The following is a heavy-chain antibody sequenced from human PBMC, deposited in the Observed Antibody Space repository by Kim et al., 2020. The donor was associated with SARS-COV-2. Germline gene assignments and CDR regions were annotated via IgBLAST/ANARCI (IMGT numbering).Heavy chain of an antibody. CDR1: GYTLTELS. D-gene: IGHD3-10*01. CDR3: ATGEPLWFGSQSWFDP. CDR2: FDPEDGET. Sequence: ASVKVSCKVSGYTLTELSMHWVRQAPGKGLEWMGGFDPEDGETIYAQKFQGRVTMTEDTSTDTAYMELSSLRSEDTAVYYCATGEPLWFGSQSWFDPWGQGTLVTVSS. J-gene: IGHJ5*02. V-gene: IGHV1-24*01.